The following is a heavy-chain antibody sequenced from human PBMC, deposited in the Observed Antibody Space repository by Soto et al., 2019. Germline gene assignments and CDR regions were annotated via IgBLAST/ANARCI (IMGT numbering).Heavy chain of an antibody. D-gene: IGHD2-8*01. CDR3: ARMRWSVYYFDY. Sequence: EVQLLESGGGLVLPGGSLRLSCVASGFPFNNYAMNWVRQAPGKGLEWVSAISGTGGTTYYADSVKGRFTISRDNSKSTLYLQMNTLRAEDTAVYYCARMRWSVYYFDYWGQGTLVTVSS. CDR1: GFPFNNYA. J-gene: IGHJ4*02. V-gene: IGHV3-23*01. CDR2: ISGTGGTT.